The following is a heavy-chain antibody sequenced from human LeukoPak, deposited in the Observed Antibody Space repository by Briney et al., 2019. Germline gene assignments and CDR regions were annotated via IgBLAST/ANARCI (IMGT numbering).Heavy chain of an antibody. CDR2: ISAYNGNT. V-gene: IGHV1-18*04. D-gene: IGHD2-8*01. CDR1: GYILTSYY. Sequence: GASVKVSCKASGYILTSYYIHWVRQAPGQGLEWMGWISAYNGNTNYAQKLQGRVTMTTDTSTSTAYMELRSLRSDDTAVYYCVGYERRVLTTGTYNWFDPWGQGTLVTVSS. J-gene: IGHJ5*02. CDR3: VGYERRVLTTGTYNWFDP.